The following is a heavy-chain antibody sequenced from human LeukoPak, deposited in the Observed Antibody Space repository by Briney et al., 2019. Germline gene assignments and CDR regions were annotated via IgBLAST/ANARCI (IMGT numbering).Heavy chain of an antibody. V-gene: IGHV3-49*03. CDR2: IRSKAYGGTT. J-gene: IGHJ6*02. Sequence: GGSLRLSCTASGFTFGDYAMSWFRKAPGKGLEWVGFIRSKAYGGTTEYAASVKGRFTISRDDSKSIAYLQMNSLKTEDTAVYYCTRGSYGSGGVYYYYYGMDVWGQGTTVTVSS. D-gene: IGHD3-10*01. CDR1: GFTFGDYA. CDR3: TRGSYGSGGVYYYYYGMDV.